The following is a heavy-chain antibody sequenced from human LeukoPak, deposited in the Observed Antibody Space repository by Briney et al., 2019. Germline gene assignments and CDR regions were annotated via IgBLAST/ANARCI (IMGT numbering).Heavy chain of an antibody. D-gene: IGHD3-16*01. Sequence: ASVKVSCKASGYTFTGYYMHWVRQAPGKGLEWMGGFDPEDGETIYAQKFQGRVTMTEDTSTDTAYMELSSLRSEDTAVYYCATDPTLRLGELFDAFDIWGQGTMVTVSS. CDR1: GYTFTGYY. J-gene: IGHJ3*02. CDR2: FDPEDGET. CDR3: ATDPTLRLGELFDAFDI. V-gene: IGHV1-24*01.